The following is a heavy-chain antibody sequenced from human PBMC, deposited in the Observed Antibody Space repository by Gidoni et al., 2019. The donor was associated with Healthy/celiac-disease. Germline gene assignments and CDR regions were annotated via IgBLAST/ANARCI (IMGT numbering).Heavy chain of an antibody. CDR1: VFTFSSYS. V-gene: IGHV3-21*01. CDR3: ATAAGGDWFDP. Sequence: EVQLVESGGGLVKPGGSLRLSCAASVFTFSSYSMNWVRQAPGKGLEWVSSISSSSSYIYYADSVKGRFTISRDNAKNSLYLQMNSLRAEDTAVYYCATAAGGDWFDPWGQGTLVTVSS. D-gene: IGHD6-13*01. J-gene: IGHJ5*02. CDR2: ISSSSSYI.